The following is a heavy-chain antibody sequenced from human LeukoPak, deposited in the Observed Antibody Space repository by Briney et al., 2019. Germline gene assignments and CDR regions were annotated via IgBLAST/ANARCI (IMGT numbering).Heavy chain of an antibody. J-gene: IGHJ4*02. CDR3: AKEEVLNDY. CDR2: ISISGETT. V-gene: IGHV3-23*01. Sequence: TGGSLRLSCEVSGFTFSRSAMSWVRQAPGKGLEWVSGISISGETTYYADSVQGRFTISRDNSKNTVYLQMFSLRVEDTAVYYCAKEEVLNDYWGQGILVTVSS. D-gene: IGHD4/OR15-4a*01. CDR1: GFTFSRSA.